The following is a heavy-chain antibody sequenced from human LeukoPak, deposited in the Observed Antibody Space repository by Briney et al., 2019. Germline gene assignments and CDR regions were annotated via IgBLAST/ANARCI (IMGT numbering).Heavy chain of an antibody. V-gene: IGHV4-39*07. CDR1: GGSISSLIYY. Sequence: PSETLSLTCTVSGGSISSLIYYWGWIRQPPGKGLEWIGSIHYSGSTYYSPSLKSRATISVDTSRNQFSLKLTSVTAADTAVYYCARDGPIKWGQGTLVTVSS. D-gene: IGHD5-24*01. CDR2: IHYSGST. J-gene: IGHJ4*02. CDR3: ARDGPIK.